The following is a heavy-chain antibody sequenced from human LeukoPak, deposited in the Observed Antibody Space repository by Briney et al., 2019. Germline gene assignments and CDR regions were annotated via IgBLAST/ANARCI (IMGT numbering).Heavy chain of an antibody. V-gene: IGHV3-23*01. CDR2: VSTDGSST. D-gene: IGHD2-2*01. Sequence: GGSLRLSCAASGFTFSSFSMNWVRQAPGKGLEWVSTVSTDGSSTYYADSVKGRFTISRDNSKNTLYLQMNSLRAEDTAVYYCARDSIVVVPAASGAFDIWGQGTMVTVSS. CDR3: ARDSIVVVPAASGAFDI. CDR1: GFTFSSFS. J-gene: IGHJ3*02.